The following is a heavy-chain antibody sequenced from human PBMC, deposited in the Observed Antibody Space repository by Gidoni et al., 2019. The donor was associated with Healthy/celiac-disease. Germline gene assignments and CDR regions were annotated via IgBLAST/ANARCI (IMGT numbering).Heavy chain of an antibody. CDR3: ARELDYYDSSGLVISGAFDI. D-gene: IGHD3-22*01. Sequence: QVQLQESGPGLVKPSGTLSLTCAVSGGSISSSNWWSWVRQPPGKGLEWIGEIYHSGSTNYNPSLKSRVTISVDKSKNQFSLKLSSVTAADTAVYYCARELDYYDSSGLVISGAFDIWGQGTMVTVSS. J-gene: IGHJ3*02. CDR2: IYHSGST. CDR1: GGSISSSNW. V-gene: IGHV4-4*02.